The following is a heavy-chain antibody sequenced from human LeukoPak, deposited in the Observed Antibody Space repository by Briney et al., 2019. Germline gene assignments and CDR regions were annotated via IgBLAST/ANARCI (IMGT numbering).Heavy chain of an antibody. J-gene: IGHJ4*02. CDR1: GFTFSNYG. D-gene: IGHD3-22*01. CDR2: VSNDGRVQ. Sequence: GGSLRLSCAASGFTFSNYGMHWVRQAPGKGLEWVAVVSNDGRVQYYADSVKGRFTISRDSSKNTLSLQMNSLRAEDTAVYYCARVRVPKRITMIVVVMGYFDYWGQGTLVTVSS. CDR3: ARVRVPKRITMIVVVMGYFDY. V-gene: IGHV3-30*03.